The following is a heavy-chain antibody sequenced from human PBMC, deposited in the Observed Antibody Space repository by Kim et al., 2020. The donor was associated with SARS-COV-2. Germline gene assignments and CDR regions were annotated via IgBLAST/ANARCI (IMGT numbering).Heavy chain of an antibody. J-gene: IGHJ4*02. CDR2: IYYSGST. CDR3: ARARWFGELLSLLFDY. CDR1: GGSISSSSYY. V-gene: IGHV4-39*07. Sequence: SETLSLTCTVSGGSISSSSYYWGWIRQPPGKGLEWIGSIYYSGSTYYNPSLKSRVTISVDTSKNQFSLKLSSVTAADTAVYYCARARWFGELLSLLFDYWGQGTLVTVSS. D-gene: IGHD3-10*01.